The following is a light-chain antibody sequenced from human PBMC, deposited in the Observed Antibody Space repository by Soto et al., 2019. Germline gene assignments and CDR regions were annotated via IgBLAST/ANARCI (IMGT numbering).Light chain of an antibody. CDR1: SSDVGGYNY. V-gene: IGLV2-14*01. CDR3: SSYTSSSTF. J-gene: IGLJ2*01. CDR2: DVS. Sequence: QPVLTQPASVSGSPGQSITISCTGTSSDVGGYNYVSWYQQHPGKAPKLMIYDVSNRPSGVSNRFSGSKSGNTASLTISGLQAEDEADYYCSSYTSSSTFFGGGTKLTVL.